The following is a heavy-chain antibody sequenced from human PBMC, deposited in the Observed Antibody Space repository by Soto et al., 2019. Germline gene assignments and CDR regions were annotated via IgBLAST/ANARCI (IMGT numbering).Heavy chain of an antibody. CDR1: GFTFSNYG. CDR2: ISYYGGNQ. Sequence: GGSLRLSCAASGFTFSNYGMHWVRQAPGKGLDWVSVISYYGGNQHYGDSVKGRFTISRDNSKNTLYLQMNSLKTEDTAVYFCAKGKSYYGSGIENDAFDIWGQGTMVTVSS. CDR3: AKGKSYYGSGIENDAFDI. J-gene: IGHJ3*02. V-gene: IGHV3-30*18. D-gene: IGHD3-10*01.